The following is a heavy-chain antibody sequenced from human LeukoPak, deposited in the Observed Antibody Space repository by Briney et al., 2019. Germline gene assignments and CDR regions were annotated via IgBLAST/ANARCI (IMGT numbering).Heavy chain of an antibody. Sequence: ASVKVSCKVSGYTLTELSMHWVRQAPGQGLEWMGWISAYNGNTNYAQKLQGRVTMTTDTSTSTAYMELRSLRSDDTAVYYCARTYYYDSSGLAPSDYWGQGTLVTVSS. D-gene: IGHD3-22*01. CDR1: GYTLTELS. CDR2: ISAYNGNT. V-gene: IGHV1-18*01. CDR3: ARTYYYDSSGLAPSDY. J-gene: IGHJ4*02.